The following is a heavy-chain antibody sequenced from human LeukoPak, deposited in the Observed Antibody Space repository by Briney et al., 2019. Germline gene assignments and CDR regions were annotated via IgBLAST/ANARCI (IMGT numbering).Heavy chain of an antibody. J-gene: IGHJ4*02. CDR2: IKPDGSEA. V-gene: IGHV3-7*01. Sequence: GGSLRLSCVASGFPFKCYWMTWVRQSPGKGLDWVANIKPDGSEANYLDSVKGRFTISRDNARDSLFLEMNNLRVDDTAVYYCARDGRELWPLDEWGQGTLVTVSS. CDR3: ARDGRELWPLDE. CDR1: GFPFKCYW. D-gene: IGHD3-10*01.